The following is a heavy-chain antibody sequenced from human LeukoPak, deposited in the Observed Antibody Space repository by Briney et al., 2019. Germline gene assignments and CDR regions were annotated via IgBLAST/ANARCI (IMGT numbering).Heavy chain of an antibody. Sequence: SETLSLTCTVSGGSISSGDYYWSWIRQPPGKGLEWIGRIYTSGSTNYNPSLKSRVTMSVDTSKNQFSLKLSSVTAADTAAYYCARDGYYYMDVWGKGTTVTVSS. CDR3: ARDGYYYMDV. V-gene: IGHV4-61*02. J-gene: IGHJ6*03. CDR2: IYTSGST. CDR1: GGSISSGDYY.